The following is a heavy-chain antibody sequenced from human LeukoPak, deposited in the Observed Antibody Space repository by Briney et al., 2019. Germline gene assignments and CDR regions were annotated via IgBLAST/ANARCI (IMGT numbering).Heavy chain of an antibody. Sequence: GGSLRLSCSGSGFTFSIYAIHWVRQAPGKGPEYVSVINSSGDKTHYADSVKGRFTISRDNSKNTVSLQMSSLRAEDTAMYYCVKDLYKGDTSSWYYFDYWGQGTLVTVSS. CDR1: GFTFSIYA. CDR3: VKDLYKGDTSSWYYFDY. V-gene: IGHV3-64D*06. D-gene: IGHD6-13*01. CDR2: INSSGDKT. J-gene: IGHJ4*02.